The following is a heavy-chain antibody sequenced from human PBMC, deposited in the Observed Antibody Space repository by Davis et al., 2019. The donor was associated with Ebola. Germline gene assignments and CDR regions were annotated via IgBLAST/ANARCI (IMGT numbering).Heavy chain of an antibody. V-gene: IGHV4-59*08. Sequence: SETLSLTCTVSGGSITNYYWSWIRQSPGKGLEWIGCIYYSGFTNYNPSLKSRVTILVDTSKNQFSLKLSSVTAADTAVYYCARGSENYCIGTTCYLSEADFWGQGTQVTVS. CDR2: IYYSGFT. CDR3: ARGSENYCIGTTCYLSEADF. D-gene: IGHD2-15*01. CDR1: GGSITNYY. J-gene: IGHJ4*02.